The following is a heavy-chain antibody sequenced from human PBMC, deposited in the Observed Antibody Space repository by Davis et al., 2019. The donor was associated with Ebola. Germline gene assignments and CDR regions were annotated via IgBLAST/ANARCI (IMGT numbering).Heavy chain of an antibody. Sequence: SLNPSCVSSDITFKEYSVNWVRHAPGKGLEWVAIISSDGRNRFYADAVKGRFTISRDNSTSTLYLQMNSLRPKDTASYYCAIDADFGEYGWFDPWDQRTLITVSS. CDR2: ISSDGRNR. CDR3: AIDADFGEYGWFDP. CDR1: DITFKEYS. D-gene: IGHD3-10*01. V-gene: IGHV3-30*16. J-gene: IGHJ5*02.